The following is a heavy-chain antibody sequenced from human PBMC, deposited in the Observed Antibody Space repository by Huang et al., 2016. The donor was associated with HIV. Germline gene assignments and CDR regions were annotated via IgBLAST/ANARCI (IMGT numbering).Heavy chain of an antibody. CDR3: ARLEMAAIIHAPYYMDV. D-gene: IGHD5-12*01. Sequence: GESLKISCKGSGYRFDKYWIAWVRQMPGKGLEWMGIIYPGDSDIKYSPSCQGQVTITADKSISMTFLQWRSLTASDTATYYCARLEMAAIIHAPYYMDVWGKGTSVTVSS. V-gene: IGHV5-51*01. CDR1: GYRFDKYW. J-gene: IGHJ6*03. CDR2: IYPGDSDI.